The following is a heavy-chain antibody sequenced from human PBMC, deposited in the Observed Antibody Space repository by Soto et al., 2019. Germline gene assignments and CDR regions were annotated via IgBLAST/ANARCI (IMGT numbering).Heavy chain of an antibody. CDR1: GGSISSGGYY. CDR2: IYYSGST. J-gene: IGHJ3*02. D-gene: IGHD1-26*01. CDR3: AGMAIMGATVDAFDI. V-gene: IGHV4-31*03. Sequence: QVQLQESGPGLVKPSQTLSLTCTVSGGSISSGGYYWSWIRQHPGKGLEWIGYIYYSGSTSYNPSLERRVTITVDAYKNKFSLKLRNVTAEDTAVYYCAGMAIMGATVDAFDIWGQGTMVTVSS.